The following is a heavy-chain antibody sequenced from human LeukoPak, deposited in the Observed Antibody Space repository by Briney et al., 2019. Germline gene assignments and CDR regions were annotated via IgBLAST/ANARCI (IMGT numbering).Heavy chain of an antibody. Sequence: ASVKVSCKASAYTFSSYGINWVRQAPGQGLEWMGWISPYNGKTNYAQKLQGRVTMTTDTSTSTAYMELRSLRSDDTAVYYCARDFYISYYYGMDVWGQGTTVTVSS. CDR1: AYTFSSYG. J-gene: IGHJ6*02. D-gene: IGHD2/OR15-2a*01. CDR2: ISPYNGKT. V-gene: IGHV1-18*01. CDR3: ARDFYISYYYGMDV.